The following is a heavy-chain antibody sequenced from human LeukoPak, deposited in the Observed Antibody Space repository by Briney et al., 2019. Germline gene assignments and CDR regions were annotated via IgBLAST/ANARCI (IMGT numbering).Heavy chain of an antibody. CDR1: GSTFSTYP. D-gene: IGHD1-26*01. Sequence: PGESLRLSCTASGSTFSTYPMTWVRQAPGQGLEWVSAISGNSVTIYYADSVKGRFTISSDNSKNTLYLQMYSLRAEDTAVYYCAEILSGTYSFDLWGQGTLVTVSS. J-gene: IGHJ4*02. V-gene: IGHV3-23*01. CDR2: ISGNSVTI. CDR3: AEILSGTYSFDL.